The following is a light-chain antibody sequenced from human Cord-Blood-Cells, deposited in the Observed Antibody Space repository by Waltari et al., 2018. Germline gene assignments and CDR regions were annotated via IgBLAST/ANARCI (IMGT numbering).Light chain of an antibody. CDR1: KLGDKY. Sequence: SYELTQPPSVSVSPGHTASITCSGDKLGDKYACWYQQKPGQSPVLVIYQDSKRPSGIPERFSGSNSGNTATLTISGTQAMDEADYYCQAWDSSSWVFGGGTKLTVL. CDR3: QAWDSSSWV. V-gene: IGLV3-1*01. CDR2: QDS. J-gene: IGLJ3*02.